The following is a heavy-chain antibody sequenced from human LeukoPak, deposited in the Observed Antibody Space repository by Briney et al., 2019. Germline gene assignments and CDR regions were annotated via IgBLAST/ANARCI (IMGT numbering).Heavy chain of an antibody. CDR3: ARKLRIGGNWFDP. CDR2: IIPISGTT. J-gene: IGHJ5*02. CDR1: GGTFTSYA. V-gene: IGHV1-69*15. D-gene: IGHD1-26*01. Sequence: SVKVSCKTSGGTFTSYAITWVRQAPGQGLEWMGKIIPISGTTNYAQKFQSRVTFTADESTSTAYMELSSLRSEDTALYYCARKLRIGGNWFDPWGQGTLVTVSS.